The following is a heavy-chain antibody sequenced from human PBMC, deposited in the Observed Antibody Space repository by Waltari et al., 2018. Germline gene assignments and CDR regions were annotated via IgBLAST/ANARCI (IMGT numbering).Heavy chain of an antibody. V-gene: IGHV1-2*02. CDR2: IKPETGDT. J-gene: IGHJ4*02. CDR1: GYSFSGYY. Sequence: QVQLVQSGAEVKKPGASVKVSCKASGYSFSGYYIHWVRQAPGQGLEWMGGIKPETGDTKSAQKVHGRITMTRDTSTTTVYMDLTRLKSDDTAVYYCARGVSIHQQLVEVEDFWGQGTLVTVSS. D-gene: IGHD1-1*01. CDR3: ARGVSIHQQLVEVEDF.